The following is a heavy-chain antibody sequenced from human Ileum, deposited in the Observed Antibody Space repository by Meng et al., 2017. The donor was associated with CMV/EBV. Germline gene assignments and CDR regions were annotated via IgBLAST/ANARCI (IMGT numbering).Heavy chain of an antibody. V-gene: IGHV3-48*03. J-gene: IGHJ6*02. CDR2: ISTSGSTI. Sequence: GESLKISCAASGFTFSTFEMNWVRQAPGKGLEWVSYISTSGSTIYYADSVKGRFTVSRDTAKNSLYLQMHSLRAEDTAIYYCARDGWANYGDNSMDVWGQGTTVTGSS. CDR3: ARDGWANYGDNSMDV. D-gene: IGHD4-23*01. CDR1: GFTFSTFE.